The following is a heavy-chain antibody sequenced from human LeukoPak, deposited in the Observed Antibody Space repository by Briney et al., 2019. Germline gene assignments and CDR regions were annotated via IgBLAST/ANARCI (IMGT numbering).Heavy chain of an antibody. J-gene: IGHJ5*02. CDR1: GYTFTGYY. D-gene: IGHD3-22*01. Sequence: GASVKVSCKASGYTFTGYYMHWVRQAPGQGLEWMGRINPNSGGTNYAQKFQGRVTMTRDTSISTAYMELSGLRSDDTAVYYCARDMTVGTYYYDSSGYIPWGQGTLVTVSS. V-gene: IGHV1-2*06. CDR2: INPNSGGT. CDR3: ARDMTVGTYYYDSSGYIP.